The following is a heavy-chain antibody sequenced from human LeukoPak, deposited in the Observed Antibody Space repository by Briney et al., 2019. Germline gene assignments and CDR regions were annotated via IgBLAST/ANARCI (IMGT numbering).Heavy chain of an antibody. CDR2: IYYSGST. Sequence: SETLSLTCTVSGYSISSGYYWGWIRQPPGKGLEWIGYIYYSGSTNYNPSLKSRVTISVDTSKNQFSLKLSSVTAADTAVYYCARGRGVSANLDYWGQGTLVTVSS. V-gene: IGHV4-61*01. CDR3: ARGRGVSANLDY. D-gene: IGHD3-10*01. J-gene: IGHJ4*02. CDR1: GYSISSGYY.